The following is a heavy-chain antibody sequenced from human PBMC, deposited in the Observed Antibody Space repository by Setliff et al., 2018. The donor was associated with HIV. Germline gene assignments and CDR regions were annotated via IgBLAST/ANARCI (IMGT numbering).Heavy chain of an antibody. J-gene: IGHJ4*02. CDR2: IYHSGTS. V-gene: IGHV4-59*08. Sequence: PSETLSLTCTVSGGSISSYYWAWIRQTPGKGLEWIGSIYHSGTSYFNPSLKSRVTISVDTSQTQFSLRLSSVTAADTAVYYCARVSVEASNPIKFDSWGQGTLVTVSS. CDR1: GGSISSYY. CDR3: ARVSVEASNPIKFDS. D-gene: IGHD2-15*01.